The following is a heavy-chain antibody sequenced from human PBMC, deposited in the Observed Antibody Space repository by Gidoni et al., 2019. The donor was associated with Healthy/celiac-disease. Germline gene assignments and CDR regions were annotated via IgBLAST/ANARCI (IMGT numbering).Heavy chain of an antibody. D-gene: IGHD3-22*01. CDR2: INHRGST. CDR3: ARELVIVVVITTNWFDP. V-gene: IGHV4-34*01. J-gene: IGHJ5*02. CDR1: GGSFSGYY. Sequence: QVQLQQWGAGLLKHSETLSLTCAVYGGSFSGYYWRWIRQPPGKGLEWIGEINHRGSTNYTPSLKSRVTISVDTSKNKFSLKLSSVTAADTAVYYCARELVIVVVITTNWFDPWGQGTLVTVSS.